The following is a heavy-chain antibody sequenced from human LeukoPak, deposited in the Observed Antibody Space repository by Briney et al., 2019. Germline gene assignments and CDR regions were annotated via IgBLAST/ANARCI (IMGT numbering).Heavy chain of an antibody. V-gene: IGHV1-2*02. CDR1: GYTFTGYY. J-gene: IGHJ5*02. D-gene: IGHD4-17*01. CDR3: ASGGTTVTTSAFWFDP. Sequence: GASVMVSCKASGYTFTGYYMHWVRQAPGQGLEWMGWINPNSGGTNYAQKFQGRVTMTRDTSISTAYMELSRLRSDDTAVYYCASGGTTVTTSAFWFDPWGQGTLVTVSS. CDR2: INPNSGGT.